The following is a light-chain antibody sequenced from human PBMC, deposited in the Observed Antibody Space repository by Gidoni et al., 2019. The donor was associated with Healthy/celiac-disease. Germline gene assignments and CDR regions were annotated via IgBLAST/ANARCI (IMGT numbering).Light chain of an antibody. CDR2: WGS. Sequence: DIVMTQSPLSLPVTPGEPASISCRSSQSLLHSNGYNYLDWYLQKPGQSPQLLIYWGSNRASGVPDRFSGSGSGTDFTLKISRVEAKDVGVYYCMQALQTPLTFGGGTKVEIK. J-gene: IGKJ4*01. CDR1: QSLLHSNGYNY. CDR3: MQALQTPLT. V-gene: IGKV2-28*01.